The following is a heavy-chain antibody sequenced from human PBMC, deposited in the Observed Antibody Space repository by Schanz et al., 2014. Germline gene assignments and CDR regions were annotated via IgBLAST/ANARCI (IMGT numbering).Heavy chain of an antibody. J-gene: IGHJ4*02. CDR3: ARGRGFYDY. CDR1: GGTFSTYP. V-gene: IGHV1-69*02. D-gene: IGHD3-10*01. Sequence: QVQLVQSGAEVKKPGSSMKVSCKASGGTFSTYPINWLRQAPGQGLEWMGRIIPIHGIANYAQNFQGRVTITADTSTNTAYMELSSLTSEDTAVHYCARGRGFYDYWGQGTLVTVSS. CDR2: IIPIHGIA.